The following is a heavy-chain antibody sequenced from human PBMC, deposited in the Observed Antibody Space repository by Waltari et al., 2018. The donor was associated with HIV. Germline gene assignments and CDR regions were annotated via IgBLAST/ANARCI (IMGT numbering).Heavy chain of an antibody. D-gene: IGHD3-22*01. J-gene: IGHJ4*02. CDR3: ARGYYDSSGYYYVVFDY. CDR2: INLSGST. V-gene: IGHV4-34*01. CDR1: GGSFSGYY. Sequence: QVQLQQWGAGLLKPSETLSLTCADYGGSFSGYYWSWIRQPPGKGLEGIGEINLSGSTNYNPSLKSVVTRSVDASKNQFSLKLSSVTAADTAVYYCARGYYDSSGYYYVVFDYWGQGTLVTVSS.